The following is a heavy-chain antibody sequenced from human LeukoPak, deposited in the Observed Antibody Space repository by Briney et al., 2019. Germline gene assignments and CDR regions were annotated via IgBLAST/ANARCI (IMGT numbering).Heavy chain of an antibody. Sequence: PGGSLRLSCAASGFTFSSYSMNWVRQAPGKGLEWVSYISSSSSTIYYADSVKGRFTISRDNAKNSLYLQMNSLRDEDTAVYYCARVEVGDYGYGMDVWGQGTTVTVSS. J-gene: IGHJ6*02. D-gene: IGHD3-16*01. V-gene: IGHV3-48*02. CDR1: GFTFSSYS. CDR3: ARVEVGDYGYGMDV. CDR2: ISSSSSTI.